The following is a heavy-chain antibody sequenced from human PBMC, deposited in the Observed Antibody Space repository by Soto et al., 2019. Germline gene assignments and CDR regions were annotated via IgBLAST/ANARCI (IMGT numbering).Heavy chain of an antibody. CDR2: ISCYNGKT. V-gene: IGHV1-18*01. Sequence: ASVKVSCKTSGYSFTAYGISWVRQAPGQGLEWMGWISCYNGKTKYAQKVQGRVTMTTAQSTSTAYREVRSLRSEDTAIYYGARDAPPPELRFLEWHNYDYNGMDVWGQGTPVTVSS. J-gene: IGHJ6*02. D-gene: IGHD3-3*01. CDR1: GYSFTAYG. CDR3: ARDAPPPELRFLEWHNYDYNGMDV.